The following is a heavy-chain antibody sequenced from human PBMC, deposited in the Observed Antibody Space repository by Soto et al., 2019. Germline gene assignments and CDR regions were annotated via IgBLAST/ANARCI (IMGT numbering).Heavy chain of an antibody. CDR2: IWFDGSNK. CDR1: GFTFSSYG. J-gene: IGHJ4*02. CDR3: ATNGPY. V-gene: IGHV3-33*01. Sequence: QVQLVESGGGVVQPGRSLRLSCAASGFTFSSYGMHWVRQAPGKGLEWVAVIWFDGSNKFYADSVNGRFTISRDNSKNTVSLQINSLRDEDSGAYYCATNGPYWGQGTLVTVSS.